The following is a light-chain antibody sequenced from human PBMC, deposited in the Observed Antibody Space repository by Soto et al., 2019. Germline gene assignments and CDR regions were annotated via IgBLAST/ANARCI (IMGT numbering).Light chain of an antibody. CDR1: SIDVGGYNY. V-gene: IGLV2-14*01. J-gene: IGLJ1*01. CDR2: EVS. Sequence: QSALTQPASVSGSPGQSITISCTGTSIDVGGYNYVSWYQQNPGKAPKLMIYEVSNRPSGVSTRFSGSKSGNTASLTISGLQAEDEADYYCSSYTSSSTLYVFGTGTKLTVL. CDR3: SSYTSSSTLYV.